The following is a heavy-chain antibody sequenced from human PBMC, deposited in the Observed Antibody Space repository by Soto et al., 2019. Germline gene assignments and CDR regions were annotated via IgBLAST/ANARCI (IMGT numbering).Heavy chain of an antibody. CDR2: IYHSGST. D-gene: IGHD3-22*01. CDR3: ARRVTYYYET. V-gene: IGHV4-30-2*01. Sequence: QLQLQESGSGLVKPSQTLSLTCAVSGDSISSGGYSWSWIRQPPGKGLEWIGYIYHSGSTYYNPSLKSRVTISVDRSKIHFSLKLSSVTAADTAVYYCARRVTYYYETWGQGILVTVSS. J-gene: IGHJ5*02. CDR1: GDSISSGGYS.